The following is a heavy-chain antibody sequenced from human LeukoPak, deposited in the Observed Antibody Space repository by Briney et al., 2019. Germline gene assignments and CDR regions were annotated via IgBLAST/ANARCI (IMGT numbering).Heavy chain of an antibody. V-gene: IGHV3-30*04. CDR2: ISYDGSNK. CDR3: ARDMYREQLLDY. CDR1: GFTFSSYA. Sequence: PGGSLRLSCAASGFTFSSYAMHWVRQAPGKGLEWVAVISYDGSNKYYADSVKGRFTISRDNSKNTLYLQMNSLRAEDTAVYYCARDMYREQLLDYWGQGTLVTVSS. J-gene: IGHJ4*02. D-gene: IGHD6-6*01.